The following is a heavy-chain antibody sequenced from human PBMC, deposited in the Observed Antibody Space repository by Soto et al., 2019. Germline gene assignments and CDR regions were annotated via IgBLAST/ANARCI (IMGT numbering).Heavy chain of an antibody. J-gene: IGHJ4*02. V-gene: IGHV4-59*01. Sequence: SETLSLTCTVSGGSISSYYWSWIRQPPGKGLEWIGYIYYSGSTNYNPSLKSRVTISVDTSKNQFSLKLSSVTAADTAVYYCARDPREMATTPEGFDYWGQGTLVTVSS. CDR3: ARDPREMATTPEGFDY. D-gene: IGHD5-12*01. CDR2: IYYSGST. CDR1: GGSISSYY.